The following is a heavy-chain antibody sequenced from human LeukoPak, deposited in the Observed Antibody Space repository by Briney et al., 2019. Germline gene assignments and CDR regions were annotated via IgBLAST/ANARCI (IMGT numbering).Heavy chain of an antibody. CDR3: ARSNYYYGSGSPNWFDP. CDR1: GGSISSSNW. D-gene: IGHD3-10*01. V-gene: IGHV4-4*02. J-gene: IGHJ5*02. CDR2: IYHSGST. Sequence: PSETLSLTCAVSGGSISSSNWWSWVRQPPGKGLEWIGEIYHSGSTNYNPSLKSRVTISVDKSKNQFPLKLSSVTAADTAVYYCARSNYYYGSGSPNWFDPWGQGTLVTVSP.